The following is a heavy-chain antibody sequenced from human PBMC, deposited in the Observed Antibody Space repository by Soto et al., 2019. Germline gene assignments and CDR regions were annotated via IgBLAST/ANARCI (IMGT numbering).Heavy chain of an antibody. D-gene: IGHD3-22*01. CDR3: ARDYYDSSGYAYDAFDI. Sequence: GASVKVSCKASGGTFSSCAISWVRQAPGQGLEWMGGIIPIFGTANYAQKFQGRVTITADESTSTAYMELSSLRSEDTAVYYCARDYYDSSGYAYDAFDIWGQGTMVT. J-gene: IGHJ3*02. CDR2: IIPIFGTA. CDR1: GGTFSSCA. V-gene: IGHV1-69*13.